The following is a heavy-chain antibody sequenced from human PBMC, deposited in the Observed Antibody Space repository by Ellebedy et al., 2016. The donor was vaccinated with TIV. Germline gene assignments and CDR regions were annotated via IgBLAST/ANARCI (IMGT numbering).Heavy chain of an antibody. D-gene: IGHD2-21*01. CDR2: ISDDGRKI. CDR1: GFTFSRFG. J-gene: IGHJ4*02. CDR3: AKGLRGEYSLDY. Sequence: GESLKISCAASGFTFSRFGIHWVRQAPGKGLEWVALISDDGRKIFYADSVKGRFTISRDDSRRTVYLQMNSLRAEDTAVYYCAKGLRGEYSLDYWGRGTLVTVSS. V-gene: IGHV3-30*18.